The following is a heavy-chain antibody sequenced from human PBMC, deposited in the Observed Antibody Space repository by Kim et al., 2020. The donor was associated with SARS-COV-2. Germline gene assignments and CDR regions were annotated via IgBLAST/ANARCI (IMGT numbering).Heavy chain of an antibody. Sequence: GGSLRLSCAASGFTFSYYWMSWVRQAPGKGLEWVANINAGGSEKYYVDSVKGRFTIYRDNSKNSLYLQMNSLRAEDTAVYYCARNSHPGTVDYWGQGTLVTVSS. CDR2: INAGGSEK. V-gene: IGHV3-7*03. D-gene: IGHD4-17*01. CDR3: ARNSHPGTVDY. J-gene: IGHJ4*02. CDR1: GFTFSYYW.